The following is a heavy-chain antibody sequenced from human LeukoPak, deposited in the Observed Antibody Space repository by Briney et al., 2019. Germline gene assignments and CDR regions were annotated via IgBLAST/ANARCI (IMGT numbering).Heavy chain of an antibody. CDR1: GGSISSSSAY. D-gene: IGHD5-18*01. V-gene: IGHV4-39*01. J-gene: IGHJ4*02. CDR3: VSPRGFSYGYFDY. CDR2: IYYSKNT. Sequence: SETLSLTCTVSGGSISSSSAYWGWIRQPPGKGLEWIGSIYYSKNTYYNLSLKSRVTISADTSKNQFSLTLGSVSATDTAVYYCVSPRGFSYGYFDYWGQGTLVAVSS.